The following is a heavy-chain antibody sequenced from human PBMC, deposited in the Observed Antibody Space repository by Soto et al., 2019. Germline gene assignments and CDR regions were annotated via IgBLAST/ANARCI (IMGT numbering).Heavy chain of an antibody. CDR3: AKSPSYGDYPFDY. J-gene: IGHJ4*02. CDR2: ISGSGGST. V-gene: IGHV3-23*01. CDR1: GFTFSSYA. Sequence: EVQLLESGGGLVQPGGSLRLSCAASGFTFSSYAMSWVRQAPGKGLEWVSAISGSGGSTYYADSVKGRFTISRDNSKNTLYLQMYSLRAEDTAVYYCAKSPSYGDYPFDYWGQGTLVTVSS. D-gene: IGHD4-17*01.